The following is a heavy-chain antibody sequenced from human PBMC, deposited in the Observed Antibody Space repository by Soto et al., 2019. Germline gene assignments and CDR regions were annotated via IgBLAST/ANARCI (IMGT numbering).Heavy chain of an antibody. CDR2: IYYSGST. J-gene: IGHJ4*02. D-gene: IGHD1-1*01. V-gene: IGHV4-39*01. CDR1: GGSISRNSYY. Sequence: QMQLQESGPGLVKPSETLSLTCTVSGGSISRNSYYWGWIRQPPGKGGEWIGSIYYSGSTYYNPAINSRATITVETSKNQFYMTLSSVTAAHTAVYYCARHDWNGVDYWGQGTLVTVSS. CDR3: ARHDWNGVDY.